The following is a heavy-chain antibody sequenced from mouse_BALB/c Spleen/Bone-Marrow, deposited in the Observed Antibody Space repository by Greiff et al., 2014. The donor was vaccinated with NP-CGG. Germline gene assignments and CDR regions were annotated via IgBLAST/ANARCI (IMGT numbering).Heavy chain of an antibody. CDR1: GFTFTSYW. V-gene: IGHV1-69*02. Sequence: QVQLQQPGAELVRPGASVKVSCKASGFTFTSYWINWVKQRPGQGLEWIGNIYPSDSYTNYNQNFKDKATLTVDKSSSTAYMQLSSRTSEDSAVYYCTRQYGNYYAMDYWGQGTSVTVSS. J-gene: IGHJ4*01. D-gene: IGHD2-10*02. CDR3: TRQYGNYYAMDY. CDR2: IYPSDSYT.